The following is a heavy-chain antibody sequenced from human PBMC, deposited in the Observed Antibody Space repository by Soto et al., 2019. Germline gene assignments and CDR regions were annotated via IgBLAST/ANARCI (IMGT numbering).Heavy chain of an antibody. Sequence: GESLKISCKGSGYSFTSYWISWVRQMTGKGLEWMGRIDPSDSYTNYSPSFQGHVTISADKSISTAYLQWSSLKASDTAVYYCARPHGTTYYGSYFENWGQGTLVTVSS. V-gene: IGHV5-10-1*01. J-gene: IGHJ4*02. CDR1: GYSFTSYW. CDR3: ARPHGTTYYGSYFEN. D-gene: IGHD3-22*01. CDR2: IDPSDSYT.